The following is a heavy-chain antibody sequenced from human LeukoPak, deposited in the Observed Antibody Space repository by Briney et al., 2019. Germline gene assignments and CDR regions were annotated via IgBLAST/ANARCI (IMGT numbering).Heavy chain of an antibody. D-gene: IGHD3-22*01. CDR1: GGSISSYY. J-gene: IGHJ3*02. V-gene: IGHV4-4*07. CDR2: IYTSGSTNYNT. CDR3: ARDLNDSSGSYAFDI. Sequence: SETLSLTCSVSGGSISSYYWSWIRQPAGKGLEWIGRIYTSGSTNYNTNYNPSLKSRVTMSVDTSKNQFSLKLSSVTAADTAVYYCARDLNDSSGSYAFDIWGQGTMVTVSS.